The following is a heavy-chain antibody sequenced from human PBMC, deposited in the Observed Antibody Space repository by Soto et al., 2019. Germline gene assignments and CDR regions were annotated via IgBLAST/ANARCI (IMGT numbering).Heavy chain of an antibody. CDR3: ARAEADGGYDYVGGDYYSSMAV. Sequence: QVQLVQSGAEVKKPGSSVKVSCKASGGTFSSYTISWVRQAPGQGLEWMGRIIPILGIANYAQKFQGRVTIPADKPPSQAYRGLGGLGSEDTAVYYCARAEADGGYDYVGGDYYSSMAVWGKGTTVPVSS. CDR2: IIPILGIA. CDR1: GGTFSSYT. D-gene: IGHD5-12*01. J-gene: IGHJ6*03. V-gene: IGHV1-69*02.